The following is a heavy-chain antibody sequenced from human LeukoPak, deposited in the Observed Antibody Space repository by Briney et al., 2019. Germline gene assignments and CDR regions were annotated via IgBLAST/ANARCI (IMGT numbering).Heavy chain of an antibody. Sequence: PGESLKISCKGSGYSFTSYWIGWVRQMPGKGLEGMGIIYPGVSDTRYSPSFQGQVTISADKSISTAYLQWSSLKASDTAMYYCARTSGRQLVLFDYWGQGTLVTVSS. CDR2: IYPGVSDT. V-gene: IGHV5-51*01. J-gene: IGHJ4*02. D-gene: IGHD6-13*01. CDR3: ARTSGRQLVLFDY. CDR1: GYSFTSYW.